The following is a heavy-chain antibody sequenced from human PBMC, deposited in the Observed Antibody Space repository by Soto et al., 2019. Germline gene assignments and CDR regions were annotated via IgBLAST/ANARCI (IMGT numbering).Heavy chain of an antibody. J-gene: IGHJ5*02. V-gene: IGHV3-7*01. CDR1: GFTFSSYW. CDR2: IKQDGSEK. CDR3: VRDSARIVVVPPVDGDNWLDP. D-gene: IGHD2-2*01. Sequence: PGGSLRLSCAASGFTFSSYWMSWVRQAPGKGLEWVANIKQDGSEKYYVDSVKGRFTISRDNAKNSLYLQMNSLRAEDTAVYYCVRDSARIVVVPPVDGDNWLDPWGQGTLVTVSS.